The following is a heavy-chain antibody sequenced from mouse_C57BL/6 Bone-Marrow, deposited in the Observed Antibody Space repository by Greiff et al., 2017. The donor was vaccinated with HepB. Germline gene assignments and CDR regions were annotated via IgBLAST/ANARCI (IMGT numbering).Heavy chain of an antibody. CDR1: GYTFTSYW. Sequence: VQLQQPGAELVMPGASVKLSCKASGYTFTSYWMHWVKPRPGQGLEWIGEIDPSDSYTNYNQKFKGKSTLTVDTSASTAYMQLSSLTSEDSAVYYCARWAAQATVRAMDYWGQGTSVTVSS. CDR2: IDPSDSYT. D-gene: IGHD3-2*02. J-gene: IGHJ4*01. CDR3: ARWAAQATVRAMDY. V-gene: IGHV1-69*01.